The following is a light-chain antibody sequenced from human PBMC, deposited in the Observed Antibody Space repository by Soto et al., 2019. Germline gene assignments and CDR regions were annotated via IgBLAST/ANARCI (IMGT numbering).Light chain of an antibody. Sequence: DIVMTQSPDSLAVSLGERATINCKSSQSVLYSSNNKNYLAWYQQKPGQPPKLLIYWASTRESGVPDRLSGSGSGTDFTLTISSRQAEDVAVYYCQQYYSTPLTFGPGTKVDIK. CDR1: QSVLYSSNNKNY. CDR2: WAS. CDR3: QQYYSTPLT. V-gene: IGKV4-1*01. J-gene: IGKJ3*01.